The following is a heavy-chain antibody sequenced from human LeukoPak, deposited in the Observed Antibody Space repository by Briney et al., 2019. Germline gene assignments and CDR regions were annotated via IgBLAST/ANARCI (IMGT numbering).Heavy chain of an antibody. D-gene: IGHD4-17*01. J-gene: IGHJ4*02. Sequence: SETLSLTCTVSGGSISSSSYYWGWIRQPPGKGLEWIGSIYYSGSTYYNPSLKSRVTISVDTSKNQFSLKLSSVTAADTAVYYCARQASDYRLDYWGQGTLVTVSS. CDR1: GGSISSSSYY. CDR3: ARQASDYRLDY. CDR2: IYYSGST. V-gene: IGHV4-39*01.